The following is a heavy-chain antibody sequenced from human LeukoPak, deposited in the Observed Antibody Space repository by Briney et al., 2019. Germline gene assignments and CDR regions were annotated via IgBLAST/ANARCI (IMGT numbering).Heavy chain of an antibody. CDR3: ARPKKDFWSGRFYFYYALGV. V-gene: IGHV3-7*01. D-gene: IGHD3-3*01. Sequence: PGGSLRLSCVASGFHFSSYWMTWVRQAPGKGLEWVANIKQDGSKKSYVDSVKGRFTISRDNAKNSMFPQLNSLRVEDTAVYYCARPKKDFWSGRFYFYYALGVWGQGTTVTVSS. CDR2: IKQDGSKK. CDR1: GFHFSSYW. J-gene: IGHJ6*02.